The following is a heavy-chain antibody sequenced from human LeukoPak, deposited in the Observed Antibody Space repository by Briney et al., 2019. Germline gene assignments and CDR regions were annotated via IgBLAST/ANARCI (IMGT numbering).Heavy chain of an antibody. J-gene: IGHJ6*02. D-gene: IGHD3-10*01. CDR2: INHSGST. CDR1: GGSFSGYY. Sequence: SETLSLTCAVYGGSFSGYYWSLIRQPPGKGLEWIGEINHSGSTNYNPSLKSRVTISVDTSKNQFSLKLSSVTAADTAVYYCAAWFGYYYGMDVWGQGTTVTVSS. CDR3: AAWFGYYYGMDV. V-gene: IGHV4-34*01.